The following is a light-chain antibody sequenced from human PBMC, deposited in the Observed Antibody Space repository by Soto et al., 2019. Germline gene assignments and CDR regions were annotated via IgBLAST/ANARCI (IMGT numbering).Light chain of an antibody. CDR1: QSISSY. J-gene: IGKJ5*01. CDR2: AAS. V-gene: IGKV1-39*01. CDR3: QQSYSTLLT. Sequence: DIQMTQAPASVSASVGDRVTITCRASQSISSYLNWYQQKPGKAPKLLIYAASSLQSGVPSRFSGSGSGTDFTLTISSLQPEDFATYYCQQSYSTLLTFGQGTRLEI.